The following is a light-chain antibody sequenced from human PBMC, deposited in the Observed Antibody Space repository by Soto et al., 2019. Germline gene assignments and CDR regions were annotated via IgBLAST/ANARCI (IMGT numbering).Light chain of an antibody. CDR2: GAS. Sequence: EIVLTQSPGTLSLSPGDRATLSCRASQSVSSSHLAWYQQKPGQAPRLLIYGASNRATGIPDRLSGSGSGTDLTLPISRLEPQDFAVYYCQQYRGSPRYTFGQGTKLEIK. V-gene: IGKV3-20*01. CDR3: QQYRGSPRYT. CDR1: QSVSSSH. J-gene: IGKJ2*01.